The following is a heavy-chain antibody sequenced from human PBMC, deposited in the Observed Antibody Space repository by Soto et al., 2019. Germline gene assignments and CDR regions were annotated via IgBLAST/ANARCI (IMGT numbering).Heavy chain of an antibody. J-gene: IGHJ4*02. D-gene: IGHD6-19*01. CDR2: IYSGGST. CDR1: GFTVSSNY. Sequence: GGSLRLSCAASGFTVSSNYMSWVRQAPGKGLEWVSVIYSGGSTYYADSVKGRFTISRDNSKNTLYPQMNSLRAEDTAVYYCARENYSSGWYVFYHWGQGTLVTVSS. V-gene: IGHV3-53*01. CDR3: ARENYSSGWYVFYH.